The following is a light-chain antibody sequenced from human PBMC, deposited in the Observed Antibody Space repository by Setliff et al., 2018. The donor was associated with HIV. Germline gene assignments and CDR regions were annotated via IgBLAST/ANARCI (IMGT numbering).Light chain of an antibody. Sequence: QSVLTQPASVSGSPGQSITISCTGTSSDVGAYNFVSWYQQHPGKAPKLMIYDVSKRPSGVSNRFSGSKSGNTASLTISGLQAEDEAVYYCSSYTTSRSWVFGGGTK. CDR2: DVS. V-gene: IGLV2-14*01. J-gene: IGLJ3*02. CDR3: SSYTTSRSWV. CDR1: SSDVGAYNF.